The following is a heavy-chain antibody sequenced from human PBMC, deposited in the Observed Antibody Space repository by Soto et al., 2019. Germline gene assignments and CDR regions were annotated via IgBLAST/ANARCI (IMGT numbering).Heavy chain of an antibody. V-gene: IGHV4-59*01. J-gene: IGHJ4*02. CDR3: ARGFTTKVIDY. D-gene: IGHD5-18*01. CDR2: IYYSGST. CDR1: GGSISDYY. Sequence: SETLSLTCTVSGGSISDYYWSWIRQPPGKGLERIGYIYYSGSTNYNPSLKSRVTISVDTSKNQFSLKLSSVTAADTAVYYCARGFTTKVIDYWGQGTLVTVSS.